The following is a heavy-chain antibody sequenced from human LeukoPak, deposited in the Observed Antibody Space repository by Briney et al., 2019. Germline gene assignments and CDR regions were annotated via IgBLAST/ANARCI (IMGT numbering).Heavy chain of an antibody. Sequence: SETLSLTCTVSGGSISSYYWSWIRQPPGKGLEWIGYIYYSGSTNYNPSLKSRVTISVDTSKNQFSLKLSSVTAADTAVYYCAKGLSYIQLWLSVDYWGQGTLVTVSS. D-gene: IGHD5-18*01. CDR2: IYYSGST. V-gene: IGHV4-59*01. CDR1: GGSISSYY. CDR3: AKGLSYIQLWLSVDY. J-gene: IGHJ4*02.